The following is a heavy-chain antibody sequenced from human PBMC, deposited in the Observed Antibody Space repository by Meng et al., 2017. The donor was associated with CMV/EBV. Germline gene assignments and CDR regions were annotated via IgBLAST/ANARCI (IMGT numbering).Heavy chain of an antibody. CDR1: GFTFSSYA. Sequence: GESLKISCAASGFTFSSYAMSWVRQAPGKGLEWVSAISGSGGSTYYADSVKGRFTISRDNSKNTLYLQMNSLRAEDTAVYYCARDFSGYDFNYWGQGTLVTVSS. J-gene: IGHJ4*02. D-gene: IGHD5-12*01. CDR2: ISGSGGST. CDR3: ARDFSGYDFNY. V-gene: IGHV3-23*01.